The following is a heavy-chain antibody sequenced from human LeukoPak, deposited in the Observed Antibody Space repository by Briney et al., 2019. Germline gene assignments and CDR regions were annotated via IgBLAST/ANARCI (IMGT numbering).Heavy chain of an antibody. Sequence: GGSLRLSCAASGFTFSSYSMNWVRQAPGKGLEWVSSISSSSSYIYYADSVKGRFTISRDNAKNSLYLQMNSLRAEDTAVYYCAKRRDGYNRFDFWGQGTLVTVSS. J-gene: IGHJ4*02. CDR2: ISSSSSYI. D-gene: IGHD5-24*01. CDR3: AKRRDGYNRFDF. V-gene: IGHV3-21*01. CDR1: GFTFSSYS.